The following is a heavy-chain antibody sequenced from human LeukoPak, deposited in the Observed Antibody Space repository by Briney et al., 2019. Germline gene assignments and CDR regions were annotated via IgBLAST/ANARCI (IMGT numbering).Heavy chain of an antibody. Sequence: PGRSLRLSCAASGFNFNSYGMHWVRQAPGKGLEWVAVVSYDGSSKYYADSVKGRFTISRDNSKNTLHLQMSSLRVEDTAVYYCAKVSSGDYGGDFDHWGQGTLVTVSS. CDR2: VSYDGSSK. CDR3: AKVSSGDYGGDFDH. CDR1: GFNFNSYG. V-gene: IGHV3-30*18. D-gene: IGHD4-23*01. J-gene: IGHJ4*02.